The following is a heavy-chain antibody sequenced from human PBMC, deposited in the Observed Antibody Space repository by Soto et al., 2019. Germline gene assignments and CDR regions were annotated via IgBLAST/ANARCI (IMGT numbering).Heavy chain of an antibody. D-gene: IGHD3-10*01. J-gene: IGHJ5*02. CDR1: GGSISSGGYS. CDR2: IYHSGST. V-gene: IGHV4-30-2*01. CDR3: ARLTYYYGSGSYGWFDP. Sequence: SETLSLTCAVSGGSISSGGYSWSWIRQPPGKGLELIGYIYHSGSTYYNPSLKSRVTISVDRSKNQFSLKLSSVTAADTAVYYCARLTYYYGSGSYGWFDPWGQGTLVTVSS.